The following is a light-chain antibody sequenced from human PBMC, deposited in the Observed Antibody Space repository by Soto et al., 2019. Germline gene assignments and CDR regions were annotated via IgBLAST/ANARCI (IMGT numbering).Light chain of an antibody. CDR1: RSIINW. V-gene: IGKV1-5*03. Sequence: DIQLTQSPSTLSASVGDRVTITCRASRSIINWLAWYQQKSGKGPKLLIYKASNLQTGVPSRFSGSGYGTDFTLTISRLQPEDFAIYYCQQTFGKPLVTFGQGTRLEIK. J-gene: IGKJ5*01. CDR3: QQTFGKPLVT. CDR2: KAS.